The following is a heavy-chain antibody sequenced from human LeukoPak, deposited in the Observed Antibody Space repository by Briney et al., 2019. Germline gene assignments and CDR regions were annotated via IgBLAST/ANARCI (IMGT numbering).Heavy chain of an antibody. Sequence: ASVKVSCKASGYTFTSYGISWVRQAPGQGLEWMGWISAYNGNTNYAQKLQGRVTMTTDTSTSTAYMELRSLRSDDTAVYYCARDQMAVAGTGEFDYWGQGTLVTVSS. V-gene: IGHV1-18*01. CDR3: ARDQMAVAGTGEFDY. CDR2: ISAYNGNT. CDR1: GYTFTSYG. D-gene: IGHD6-19*01. J-gene: IGHJ4*02.